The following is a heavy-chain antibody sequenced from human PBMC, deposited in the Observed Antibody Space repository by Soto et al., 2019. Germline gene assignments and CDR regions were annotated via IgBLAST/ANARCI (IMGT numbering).Heavy chain of an antibody. CDR2: ISGSGGNT. J-gene: IGHJ4*02. Sequence: EVHLLESGGGLVQPGGSLRLSCVASGFTFNSYAMSWVRQAPGKGLEWVSSISGSGGNTNYADSVKGRFTISRDNXNXXLDLQLNSLRNEDTAVYYCAKVGWVGCNRGGGGEYWGQGTLVTV. V-gene: IGHV3-23*01. CDR1: GFTFNSYA. CDR3: AKVGWVGCNRGGGGEY. D-gene: IGHD3-16*01.